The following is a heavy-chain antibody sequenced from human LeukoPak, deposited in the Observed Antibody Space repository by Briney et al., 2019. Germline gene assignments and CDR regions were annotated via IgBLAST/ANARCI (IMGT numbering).Heavy chain of an antibody. CDR2: INQHGSTT. V-gene: IGHV3-7*03. Sequence: GGSLRLSCAASGFTFNNYWMSWVRQAPGRGLEWVANINQHGSTTYYVDSVKGRFTISRDNAKSSLYLQMESLRADDTAVYYCAHFAKEYTSNWHEPVPECFHHWGQGTLVTVSS. J-gene: IGHJ1*01. D-gene: IGHD6-13*01. CDR1: GFTFNNYW. CDR3: AHFAKEYTSNWHEPVPECFHH.